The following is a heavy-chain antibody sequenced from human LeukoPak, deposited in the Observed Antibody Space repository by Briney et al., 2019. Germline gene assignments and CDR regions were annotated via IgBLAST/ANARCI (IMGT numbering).Heavy chain of an antibody. CDR1: GFTVSTNY. V-gene: IGHV3-23*01. J-gene: IGHJ4*02. Sequence: GGSLRLSCVASGFTVSTNYMSWVRQAPGKGLEWVSAISGSGGSTYYADSVKGRFTISRDDSKNTLYLQMNSLRAEDTAVYYCAKDHGVFDYWGQGTLVTVSS. CDR2: ISGSGGST. D-gene: IGHD4-17*01. CDR3: AKDHGVFDY.